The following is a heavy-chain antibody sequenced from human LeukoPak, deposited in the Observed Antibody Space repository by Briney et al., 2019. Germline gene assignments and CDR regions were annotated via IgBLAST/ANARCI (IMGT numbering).Heavy chain of an antibody. D-gene: IGHD3-16*01. CDR2: IYSGGST. CDR1: GFTVSSNY. V-gene: IGHV3-66*01. Sequence: GGSLRLSCAASGFTVSSNYMSWVRQAPGKGLKWVSVIYSGGSTYYADSVKGRFTISRDNSKNTLYLQMNSLRAEDTAVYYCASNKFGYYYYGMDVWGQGTTVTVSS. J-gene: IGHJ6*02. CDR3: ASNKFGYYYYGMDV.